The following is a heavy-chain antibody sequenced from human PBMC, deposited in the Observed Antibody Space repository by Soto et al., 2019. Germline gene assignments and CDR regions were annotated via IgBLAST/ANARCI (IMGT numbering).Heavy chain of an antibody. J-gene: IGHJ3*01. V-gene: IGHV4-38-2*01. Sequence: SETLSLTCAVPGFFISSGNYWGWIRKPPGKGLEWIESIFHGGNTYYNPSLKSRVTISVDMSKNQFSLKLNSVTAADTAVYYCARARWYDAFDVWGQGTVVTVSS. CDR2: IFHGGNT. CDR1: GFFISSGNY. CDR3: ARARWYDAFDV. D-gene: IGHD2-15*01.